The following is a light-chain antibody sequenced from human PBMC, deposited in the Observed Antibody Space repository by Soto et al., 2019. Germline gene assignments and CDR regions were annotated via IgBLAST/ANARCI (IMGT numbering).Light chain of an antibody. CDR3: QQYNSYS. V-gene: IGKV1-17*01. CDR1: QGIRND. Sequence: IQVTQSPSSLSASVGARVTITCRASQGIRNDLSWYQQKPGKAPKLLIYAASSLQSGVPSRFSGSGSGTEFTLTISSLQPDDFATYYCQQYNSYSFGQGTKVDIK. CDR2: AAS. J-gene: IGKJ1*01.